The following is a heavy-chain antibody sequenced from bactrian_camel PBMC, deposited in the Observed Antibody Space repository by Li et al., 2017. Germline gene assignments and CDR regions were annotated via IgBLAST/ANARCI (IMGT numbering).Heavy chain of an antibody. V-gene: IGHV3S53*01. CDR3: AVENLYGGRNYCATARMNSGGFRY. Sequence: HVQLVESGGGSVQAGGSLRLSCAASGYTLNCMGWFRQVSGKEREAVAGIDSAGAPRYVDSVKGRFTITSDDAKNTLALQMHSLTPEDTAMYYCAVENLYGGRNYCATARMNSGGFRYWGQGTQVTVS. CDR2: IDSAGAP. CDR1: GYTLNC. D-gene: IGHD2*01. J-gene: IGHJ6*01.